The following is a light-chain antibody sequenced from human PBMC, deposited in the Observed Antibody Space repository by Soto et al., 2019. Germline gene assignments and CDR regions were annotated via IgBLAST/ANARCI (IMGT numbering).Light chain of an antibody. CDR2: GAS. CDR1: QSVSSSY. V-gene: IGKV3-20*01. Sequence: EIVLTQSPGTLSLSPGERATLSCRASQSVSSSYLAWYQQKPGQAPRLLIYGASFRATGIPDRFSGSGSGTDFTLTITRLEPEDFAVYYCQQYGSSPRTFGQGTKVAIK. CDR3: QQYGSSPRT. J-gene: IGKJ1*01.